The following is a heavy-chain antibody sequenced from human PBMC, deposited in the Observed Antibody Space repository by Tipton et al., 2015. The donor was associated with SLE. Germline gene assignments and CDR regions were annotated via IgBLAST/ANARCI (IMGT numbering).Heavy chain of an antibody. CDR3: ASLSISGDKDYYYYYGMDV. CDR2: IYTSGST. Sequence: TLSLTCTVSGGSISSGRYYWSWIRPPAGKGLEWIGHIYTSGSTNYNPSLKSRVTISVDTSKNQFSLKLSSVTAADTAVYYCASLSISGDKDYYYYYGMDVWGQGTTVTVSS. V-gene: IGHV4-61*09. J-gene: IGHJ6*02. D-gene: IGHD1-14*01. CDR1: GGSISSGRYY.